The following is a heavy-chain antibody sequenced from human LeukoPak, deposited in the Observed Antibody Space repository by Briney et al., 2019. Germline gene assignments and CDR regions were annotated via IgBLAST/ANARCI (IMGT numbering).Heavy chain of an antibody. V-gene: IGHV1-2*02. J-gene: IGHJ4*02. CDR2: INPNSGGT. D-gene: IGHD1-26*01. CDR1: GYTFTGYY. CDR3: AREQWELLLLDY. Sequence: ASVKVSCKASGYTFTGYYMHWVRQAPGQGLEWMGWINPNSGGTSYAQKFQGRVTMTRDTSISTAYMELSRLRSDDTAAYYCAREQWELLLLDYWGQGTLVTVSS.